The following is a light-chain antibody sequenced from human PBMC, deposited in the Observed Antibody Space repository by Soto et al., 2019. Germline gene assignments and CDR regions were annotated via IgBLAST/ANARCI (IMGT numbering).Light chain of an antibody. CDR2: GAY. CDR1: QSVSSN. CDR3: QQYNIWPPIT. J-gene: IGKJ5*01. V-gene: IGKV3-15*01. Sequence: EIVMTQSPATLSVSPGERATLSCRASQSVSSNLAWYQQKPGQAPRLLIYGAYTMAAGVPARFSGSGSGTEFTLTITSLQSEDIALYYCQQYNIWPPITFXQGTRMEI.